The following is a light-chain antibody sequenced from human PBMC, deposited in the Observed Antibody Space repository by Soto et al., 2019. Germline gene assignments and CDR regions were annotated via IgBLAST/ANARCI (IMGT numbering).Light chain of an antibody. CDR2: GAS. CDR1: QSVSSN. V-gene: IGKV3-15*01. CDR3: HQYNNWPPWT. Sequence: EIVMTQSPATLSVSPGERATHSCRASQSVSSNLAWYQQKPGQAPRLLIYGASTRATGIPARFSGSGSGTEFTLTISSLQSEDFAVYYCHQYNNWPPWTFGQGTQVEIK. J-gene: IGKJ1*01.